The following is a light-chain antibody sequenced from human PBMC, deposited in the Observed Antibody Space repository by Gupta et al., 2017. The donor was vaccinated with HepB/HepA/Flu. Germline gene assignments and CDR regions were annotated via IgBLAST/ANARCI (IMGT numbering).Light chain of an antibody. Sequence: DVVMTQSPVSLPVTLGQPASTSCRSSQSLVHRDGNTYLNWFQQRPGQSPRRLIYRVSNRDSGVPDRFSGSGSGTDFTLRISRVDAEDVGVYYCMQAIHWPWTFGQGTKVEIK. CDR2: RVS. J-gene: IGKJ1*01. CDR1: QSLVHRDGNTY. V-gene: IGKV2-30*02. CDR3: MQAIHWPWT.